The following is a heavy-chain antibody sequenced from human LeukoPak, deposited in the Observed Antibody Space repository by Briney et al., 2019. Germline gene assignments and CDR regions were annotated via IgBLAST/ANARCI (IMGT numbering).Heavy chain of an antibody. V-gene: IGHV5-51*03. CDR3: ARRATSYEYFDL. Sequence: GESLKISCEGSGYSFATYWIGWVRQMPGKGLEWMGIIYPGDSDTRYSPSFQGQVTISADKSITTAYLQWRSLKASDTAMYYCARRATSYEYFDLWGRGTLVTVSS. CDR1: GYSFATYW. CDR2: IYPGDSDT. J-gene: IGHJ2*01. D-gene: IGHD2-15*01.